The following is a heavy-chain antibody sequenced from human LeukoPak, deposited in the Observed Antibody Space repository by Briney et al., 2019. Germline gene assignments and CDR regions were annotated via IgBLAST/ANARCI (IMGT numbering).Heavy chain of an antibody. CDR3: AKDIGSTVTTLDY. CDR2: IKQDGSEK. J-gene: IGHJ4*02. D-gene: IGHD4-11*01. V-gene: IGHV3-7*03. Sequence: GGSLRLSCAASGFTFSSYWMSWVRQAPGKGLEWVANIKQDGSEKYYVDSVKGRFTISRDNAKNSLYLQMNSLRAEDTALYYCAKDIGSTVTTLDYWGQGTLVTVSS. CDR1: GFTFSSYW.